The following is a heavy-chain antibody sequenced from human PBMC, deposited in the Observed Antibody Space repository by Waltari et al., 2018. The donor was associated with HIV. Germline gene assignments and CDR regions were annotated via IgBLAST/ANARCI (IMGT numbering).Heavy chain of an antibody. J-gene: IGHJ6*03. Sequence: EVQVVESGGGLVQPGGSLRLSCAASGFTLSDHYMDWVSQAPGKGLEWVGRTRNKLNGYTTEYAASVKGRFTISRDDSKNSLSLQMNSLKTEDTAVYYCARGRAGKSSYYYYCMDVWGKGTTVTVSS. V-gene: IGHV3-72*01. CDR1: GFTLSDHY. CDR2: TRNKLNGYTT. D-gene: IGHD1-1*01. CDR3: ARGRAGKSSYYYYCMDV.